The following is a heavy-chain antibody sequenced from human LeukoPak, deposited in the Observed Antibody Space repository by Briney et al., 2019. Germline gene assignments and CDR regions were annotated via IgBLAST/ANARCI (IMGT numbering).Heavy chain of an antibody. CDR3: AKNSGIGGGAFDI. CDR2: INTDGSST. Sequence: PGGSLRLSCAASGFSFSSSWMHWVRQVPGKGLVWVSCINTDGSSTIYADSVKGRFTISRDTSKNTLYLQMNSLRAEDTALYYCAKNSGIGGGAFDIWGQGTMVTVSS. J-gene: IGHJ3*02. V-gene: IGHV3-74*01. CDR1: GFSFSSSW. D-gene: IGHD1-26*01.